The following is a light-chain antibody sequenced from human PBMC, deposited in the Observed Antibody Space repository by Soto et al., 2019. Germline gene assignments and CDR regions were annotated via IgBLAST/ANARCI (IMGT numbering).Light chain of an antibody. CDR2: DAA. CDR3: QQYDNLLPIT. J-gene: IGKJ5*01. CDR1: QDIAKN. Sequence: IQMTQSPSSLSASVGDRVTITCQASQDIAKNLNWYQQKPGKAPKLLIYDAASLQTGVPSRFSGSGSATHFTFTISSLQSEDIATYYCQQYDNLLPITFGQGTRLEIK. V-gene: IGKV1-33*01.